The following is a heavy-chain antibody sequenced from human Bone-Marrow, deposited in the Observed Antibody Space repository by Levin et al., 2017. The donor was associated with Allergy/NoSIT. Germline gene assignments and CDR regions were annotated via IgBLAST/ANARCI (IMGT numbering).Heavy chain of an antibody. CDR3: AREVIPKGSSRQWLPLDWFDP. D-gene: IGHD5-12*01. CDR1: GYSFTHYS. Sequence: ASVKVSCKASGYSFTHYSIHWVRQAPGQRLEWMGWINPVNGNTKYSQNFQGRVTITKDTSASTVYVELSSLRSEDTAVYYCAREVIPKGSSRQWLPLDWFDPWGQGTLVTVSS. J-gene: IGHJ5*02. CDR2: INPVNGNT. V-gene: IGHV1-3*01.